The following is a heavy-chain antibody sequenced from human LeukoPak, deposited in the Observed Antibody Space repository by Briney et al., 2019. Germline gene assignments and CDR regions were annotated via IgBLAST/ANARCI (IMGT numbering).Heavy chain of an antibody. Sequence: SGTLSLTCAVSCGSLSDHYWRWIRPPPGRTLEWIGYIYATGSTDYDPFLKSRVTISEDTSKNHLSLRLRSMTAADTAIYYCARHLRRDYPDSGSSQYFHYIDVWGKGTTVTVSS. CDR2: IYATGST. J-gene: IGHJ6*03. CDR3: ARHLRRDYPDSGSSQYFHYIDV. D-gene: IGHD3-10*01. CDR1: CGSLSDHY. V-gene: IGHV4-4*09.